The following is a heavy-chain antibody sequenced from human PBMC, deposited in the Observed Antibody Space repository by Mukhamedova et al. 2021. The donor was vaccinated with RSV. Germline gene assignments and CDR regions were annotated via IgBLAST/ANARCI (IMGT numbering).Heavy chain of an antibody. CDR3: ARDFFQAAAGQGDY. J-gene: IGHJ4*02. D-gene: IGHD6-13*01. V-gene: IGHV3-30-3*01. CDR1: SSYA. Sequence: SSYAMHWVRQAPGKGLEWVAVISYDGSNKYYADSVKGRFTISRDNSKNTMYLQMNSLRTEDTAVYYCARDFFQAAAGQGDYWGE. CDR2: ISYDGSNK.